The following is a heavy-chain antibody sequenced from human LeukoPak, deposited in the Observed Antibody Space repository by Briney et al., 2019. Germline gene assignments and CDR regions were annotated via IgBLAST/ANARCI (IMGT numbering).Heavy chain of an antibody. V-gene: IGHV1-46*01. D-gene: IGHD2-21*02. CDR3: AREAAYCGGDCSPPFDY. CDR2: INPSGGST. J-gene: IGHJ4*02. Sequence: GASVKVSCKASGYTFTSYYMHWVRQAPGQGLEWMGIINPSGGSTSYAQKFQGRVTMTRDMSKSTVYMELSSLRSEDTAVYYCAREAAYCGGDCSPPFDYWGQGTLVTVSS. CDR1: GYTFTSYY.